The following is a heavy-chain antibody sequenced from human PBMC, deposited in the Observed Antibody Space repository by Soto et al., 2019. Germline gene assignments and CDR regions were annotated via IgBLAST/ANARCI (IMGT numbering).Heavy chain of an antibody. CDR2: ISNDGSNP. Sequence: VGSLRLSCAASGFTFSKYAMHWVRQARGTGLEWVAVISNDGSNPYYADSVKGRFTIPRDNSKNTLYLQMNSLREEDTAVYYCARTGYDRSGYFVEYYFDYWGQGTLVTVSS. D-gene: IGHD3-22*01. CDR1: GFTFSKYA. CDR3: ARTGYDRSGYFVEYYFDY. J-gene: IGHJ4*02. V-gene: IGHV3-30-3*01.